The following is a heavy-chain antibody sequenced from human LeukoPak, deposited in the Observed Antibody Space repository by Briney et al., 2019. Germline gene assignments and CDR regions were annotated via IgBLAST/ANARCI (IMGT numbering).Heavy chain of an antibody. CDR1: GGTFSSYA. CDR2: IIPIFGTA. D-gene: IGHD3-10*01. CDR3: ARGDYYGSGSYFLY. Sequence: EASVKVSCKASGGTFSSYAISWVRQAPGQGLEWMGGIIPIFGTANYAQKFQGRVTITTDESTSTAYMELSSLRSEDTAVYYCARGDYYGSGSYFLYWGKGTLVTVSS. J-gene: IGHJ4*02. V-gene: IGHV1-69*05.